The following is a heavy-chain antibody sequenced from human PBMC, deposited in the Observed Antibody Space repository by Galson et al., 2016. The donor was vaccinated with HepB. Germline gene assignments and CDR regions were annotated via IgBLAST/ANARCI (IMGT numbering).Heavy chain of an antibody. D-gene: IGHD1-7*01. CDR2: IYHSGST. J-gene: IGHJ4*02. Sequence: TLSLTCTVSGGSISSGGYYWNWIRQHAGMGLEWIGYIYHSGSTYYNPSPESRVAMSVDTSKNRFSLNLNAVTAADTAVYYCARGEGGELTFFGYWGQGTLVTVSS. CDR3: ARGEGGELTFFGY. CDR1: GGSISSGGYY. V-gene: IGHV4-31*03.